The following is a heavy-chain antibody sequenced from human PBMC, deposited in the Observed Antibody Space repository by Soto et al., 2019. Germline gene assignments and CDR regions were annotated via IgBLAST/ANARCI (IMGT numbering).Heavy chain of an antibody. Sequence: GSVKVSCKASGYTFTSYAMHWVRQAPGQRLEWTGWINAGNGNTKYSQKFQGRVTITRDTSASTAYMELSSLRSEDTAVYYCARDPGSYYDFWSIYYYGMDVWGQGTTVT. CDR3: ARDPGSYYDFWSIYYYGMDV. D-gene: IGHD3-3*01. CDR1: GYTFTSYA. J-gene: IGHJ6*02. V-gene: IGHV1-3*01. CDR2: INAGNGNT.